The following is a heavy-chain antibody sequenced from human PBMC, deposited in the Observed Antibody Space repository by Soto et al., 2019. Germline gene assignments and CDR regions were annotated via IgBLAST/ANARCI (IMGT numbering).Heavy chain of an antibody. Sequence: QVQLQESGPGLVKPSETLSLTCTVSGGSISSYYWSWIRQPPGKGLEWIGYIYYSGSTNYNPSLKSRVTISVDTSKNQFSLKLSSVTAADTAVYCARRYGGTFDYWGQGTLVTVSS. CDR2: IYYSGST. J-gene: IGHJ4*02. D-gene: IGHD2-15*01. CDR1: GGSISSYY. V-gene: IGHV4-59*08. CDR3: ARRYGGTFDY.